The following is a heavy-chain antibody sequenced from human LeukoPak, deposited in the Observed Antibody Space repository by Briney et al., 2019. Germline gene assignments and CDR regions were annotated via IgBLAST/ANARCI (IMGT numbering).Heavy chain of an antibody. D-gene: IGHD6-13*01. J-gene: IGHJ4*02. CDR2: ISYDGSNK. CDR3: AEDQGSSCDY. Sequence: GGSLRLSCAASGFTFSSYGMHWVRQAPGKGLEWVAVISYDGSNKYYADSVKGRFTISRDNSKNTLYLQMNSLRAEDTAVYYCAEDQGSSCDYWGQGTLVTVSS. V-gene: IGHV3-30*18. CDR1: GFTFSSYG.